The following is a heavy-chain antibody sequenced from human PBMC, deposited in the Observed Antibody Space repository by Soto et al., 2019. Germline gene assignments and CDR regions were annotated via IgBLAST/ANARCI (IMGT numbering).Heavy chain of an antibody. V-gene: IGHV4-61*01. CDR1: GGSVSSGPYH. J-gene: IGHJ4*02. D-gene: IGHD2-8*01. CDR2: ISYSGTA. CDR3: MRSHGAY. Sequence: QVQLQESGPGLVKTSEPLSLTCPVSGGSVSSGPYHWNWVRQPPGKGLEWIGHISYSGTANYNPSRRGRVTMATDTSLNQFSLRLTSVTAADTAVSDCMRSHGAYWGQGALVTGS.